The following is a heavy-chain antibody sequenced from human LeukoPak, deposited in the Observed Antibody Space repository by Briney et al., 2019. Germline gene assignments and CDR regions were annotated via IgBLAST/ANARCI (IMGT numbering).Heavy chain of an antibody. CDR3: AKMVRDSNYVSPVRLPYYFDY. Sequence: GGSLRLSCAASGFTVSSNYMSWVRQAPGKGLEWVSAISGSGGSTYYADSVKGRFTISRDNSKNTLYLQMNSLRAEDTAVYYCAKMVRDSNYVSPVRLPYYFDYWGQGTLVTVSS. CDR2: ISGSGGST. V-gene: IGHV3-23*01. J-gene: IGHJ4*02. CDR1: GFTVSSNY. D-gene: IGHD4-11*01.